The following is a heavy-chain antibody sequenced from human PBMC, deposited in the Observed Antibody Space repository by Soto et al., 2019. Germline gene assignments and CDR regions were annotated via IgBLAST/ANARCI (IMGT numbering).Heavy chain of an antibody. J-gene: IGHJ3*02. D-gene: IGHD3-10*01. CDR3: ERQKPRGLTKCDAFDI. V-gene: IGHV4-59*08. CDR1: GGSISSYY. Sequence: QVQLQESGPGLVKPSETLSLTCTVSGGSISSYYWSWIRQPPGKGLEWIGYIYYSGSTNYNPSLKSRVTISVDTSKNQFSLKLSSVTAADTAVYYCERQKPRGLTKCDAFDIWGQGTMVTVSS. CDR2: IYYSGST.